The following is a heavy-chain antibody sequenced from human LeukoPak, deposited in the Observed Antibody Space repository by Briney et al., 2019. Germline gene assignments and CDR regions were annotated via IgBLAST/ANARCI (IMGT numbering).Heavy chain of an antibody. Sequence: SETLSLTCTVSGGSISSYHWSWIRQPPGKGLEWIGYTYYSGSANYNPSLKSRVTMSVDTSKNQFSLRLNSVTAADTAVYYCARGGSRDGYNRPLDYWGQGTLVTVSS. V-gene: IGHV4-59*01. CDR3: ARGGSRDGYNRPLDY. CDR1: GGSISSYH. D-gene: IGHD5-24*01. J-gene: IGHJ4*02. CDR2: TYYSGSA.